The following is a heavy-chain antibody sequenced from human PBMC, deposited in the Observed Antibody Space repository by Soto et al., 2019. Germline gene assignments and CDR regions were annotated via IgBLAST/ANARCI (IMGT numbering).Heavy chain of an antibody. J-gene: IGHJ6*02. CDR3: ARGGGYDFWSGYYPNYYYYGMDV. CDR1: GYTFTSYD. Sequence: GASVKVSCKASGYTFTSYDINWVRQATGQGXEWMGWMNPNSGNTGYAQKFQGRVTMTRNTSISTAYMELSSLRSEDTAVYYCARGGGYDFWSGYYPNYYYYGMDVWGQGTTVTVSS. D-gene: IGHD3-3*01. V-gene: IGHV1-8*01. CDR2: MNPNSGNT.